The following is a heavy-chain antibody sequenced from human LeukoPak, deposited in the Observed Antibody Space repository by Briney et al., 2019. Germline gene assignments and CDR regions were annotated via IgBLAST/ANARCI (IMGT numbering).Heavy chain of an antibody. CDR3: ARDSPADY. CDR2: INWNGGST. V-gene: IGHV3-20*04. J-gene: IGHJ4*02. CDR1: GFTFSSYG. Sequence: GGSLRLSCAASGFTFSSYGMHWVRQAPGKGLEWVSRINWNGGSTGYEESVKGRFTISRDNAKNSLYLQMNSLRAEDTAVYYCARDSPADYWGQGTLVTVSS.